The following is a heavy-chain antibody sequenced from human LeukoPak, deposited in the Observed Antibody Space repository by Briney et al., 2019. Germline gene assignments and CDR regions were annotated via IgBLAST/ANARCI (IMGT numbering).Heavy chain of an antibody. CDR1: GFTFSSYA. CDR2: ISGSGGST. Sequence: GGSLRLSCAASGFTFSSYAMSWVRQAPGEGLEWVSAISGSGGSTYYADSVKGRFTISRDNSKNTLYLQMNSLRAEDTAVYYCAREVGAYDSRDYWGQGALVTVSS. CDR3: AREVGAYDSRDY. D-gene: IGHD3-16*01. J-gene: IGHJ4*02. V-gene: IGHV3-23*01.